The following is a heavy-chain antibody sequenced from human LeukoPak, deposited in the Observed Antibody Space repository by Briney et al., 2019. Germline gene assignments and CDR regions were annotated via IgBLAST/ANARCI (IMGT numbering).Heavy chain of an antibody. D-gene: IGHD6-13*01. Sequence: SETLSLTCTVSNDSISPLYWGWIRQPPGKGLEFIGYIFYSGTTNFNPPLKSRVTLSVDTSKNQFSLRLNSVTAADTAVYYCARGGSAAKYYFGSWGQGTLVTVYS. J-gene: IGHJ4*02. CDR3: ARGGSAAKYYFGS. CDR2: IFYSGTT. CDR1: NDSISPLY. V-gene: IGHV4-59*11.